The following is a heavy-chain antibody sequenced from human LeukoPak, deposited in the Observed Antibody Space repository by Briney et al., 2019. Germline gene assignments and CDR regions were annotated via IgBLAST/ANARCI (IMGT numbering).Heavy chain of an antibody. D-gene: IGHD6-13*01. CDR3: ARGSSSWYGNYYFDY. Sequence: GGSLRLSCAASGFTFSSYWMSWVRQAPGKGLEWVANIKQDGSEKYYVDSVKGRFTISRDNAKNSLYLQMNSLRAEDTAVYYCARGSSSWYGNYYFDYWGQGTLVTVSS. V-gene: IGHV3-7*03. CDR1: GFTFSSYW. J-gene: IGHJ4*02. CDR2: IKQDGSEK.